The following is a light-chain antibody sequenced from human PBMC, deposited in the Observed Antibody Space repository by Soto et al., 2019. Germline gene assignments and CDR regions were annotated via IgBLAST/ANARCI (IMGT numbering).Light chain of an antibody. CDR3: QQYGSSGT. CDR2: GAS. CDR1: QSVSNNY. V-gene: IGKV3-20*01. Sequence: IVFTQSPSTLSLSPGERATLSCGASQSVSNNYLAWYQQKPGQAPRLLIYGASNRATGIPDRFSGSGSGTDFTLTISRLEPEDFAVYYCQQYGSSGTFGQGTKVDIK. J-gene: IGKJ1*01.